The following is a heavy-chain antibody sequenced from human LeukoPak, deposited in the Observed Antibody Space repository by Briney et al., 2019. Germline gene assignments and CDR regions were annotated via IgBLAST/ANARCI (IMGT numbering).Heavy chain of an antibody. Sequence: SETLSLTCTVSGVSISSYYWSWIRQPPGKGLEWIGYIYYSGSTNYNPSLKSRVTISVDTSKNQFSLKLSSVTAADTAVYYCARHWARNGDRTVYFDYWGQGTLVTVSS. J-gene: IGHJ4*02. CDR2: IYYSGST. V-gene: IGHV4-59*08. CDR3: ARHWARNGDRTVYFDY. CDR1: GVSISSYY. D-gene: IGHD4-17*01.